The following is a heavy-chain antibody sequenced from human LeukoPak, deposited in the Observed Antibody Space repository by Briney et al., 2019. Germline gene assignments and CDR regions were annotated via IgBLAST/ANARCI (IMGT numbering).Heavy chain of an antibody. CDR3: ARDLGEMATSHYFDY. CDR1: GGTFSSYA. D-gene: IGHD5-24*01. V-gene: IGHV1-69*13. CDR2: IIPIFGTA. J-gene: IGHJ4*02. Sequence: ASVKVSCKASGGTFSSYAISWVRQVPGQGLEWMGGIIPIFGTANYAQKFQGRVTITADESTSTAYMELSSLRSEDTAVYYCARDLGEMATSHYFDYWAREPWSPSP.